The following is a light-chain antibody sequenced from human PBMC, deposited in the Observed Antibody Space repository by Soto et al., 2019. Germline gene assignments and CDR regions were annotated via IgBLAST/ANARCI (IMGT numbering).Light chain of an antibody. CDR3: SSYTDTYTRRVL. CDR1: SSDVGNYNY. CDR2: EVS. V-gene: IGLV2-14*01. J-gene: IGLJ2*01. Sequence: QSALTQPASVSGSPGQSITISCTGTSSDVGNYNYVSWYQHHPGKAPKLMIYEVSNRPSGVSNRFSGSKSGNTASLTISGLQAEDEADYYCSSYTDTYTRRVLFGGGTKLTVL.